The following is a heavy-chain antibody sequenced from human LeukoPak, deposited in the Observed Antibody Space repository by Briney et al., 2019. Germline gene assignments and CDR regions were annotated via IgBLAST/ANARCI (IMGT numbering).Heavy chain of an antibody. CDR2: IYSGDNT. CDR1: GFTVSNNY. Sequence: GGSLRLSCAASGFTVSNNYKSWVRQAPRKGLEWVSVIYSGDNTYYVESVKGRFTISRDNSKNTLFLQMNRLRAEDTAVYYCAGRRVLDASFDYWGQGTLVTVSS. V-gene: IGHV3-66*02. J-gene: IGHJ4*02. D-gene: IGHD3-16*01. CDR3: AGRRVLDASFDY.